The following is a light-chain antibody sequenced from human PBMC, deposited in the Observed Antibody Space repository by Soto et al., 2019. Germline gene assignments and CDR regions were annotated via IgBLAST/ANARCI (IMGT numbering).Light chain of an antibody. CDR3: QAWDSNTVV. CDR2: QDS. Sequence: SYELTQPPSVSVSPGQTASITCSGDKLGDKYICWYQQKPGQSPVLVIYQDSKRPSGIPGRFSGSNSGNTATLTISGTQAMDEADYYCQAWDSNTVVFGGGTKLTVL. V-gene: IGLV3-1*01. J-gene: IGLJ2*01. CDR1: KLGDKY.